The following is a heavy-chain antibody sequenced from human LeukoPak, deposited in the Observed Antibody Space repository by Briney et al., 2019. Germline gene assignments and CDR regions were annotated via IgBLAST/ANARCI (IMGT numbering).Heavy chain of an antibody. CDR2: IYYSGST. D-gene: IGHD1-7*01. J-gene: IGHJ3*01. CDR1: GGSVSSGSYH. V-gene: IGHV4-61*01. Sequence: PSETLSLTCTVSGGSVSSGSYHWSWIRQPPGKGLEWIGYIYYSGSTNYNPSLKRRVTISVDTSKNQFSLKLSSVTAADTAVYYCARVPGGGTAANWGQGTMVTVSS. CDR3: ARVPGGGTAAN.